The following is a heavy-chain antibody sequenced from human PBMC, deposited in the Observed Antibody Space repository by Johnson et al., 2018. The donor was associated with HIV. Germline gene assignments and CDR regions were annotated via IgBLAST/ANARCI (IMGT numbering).Heavy chain of an antibody. CDR2: ISYDGGSK. V-gene: IGHV3-30*04. CDR1: GFTFSSYP. CDR3: ASLGLDLLVKAPLSVVFDAFDI. D-gene: IGHD3-16*01. J-gene: IGHJ3*02. Sequence: QVQLVESGGGVVQPGRSLRLSCAASGFTFSSYPMHWVRQAPGKGLEWVAIISYDGGSKYYADSVKGRFTVSRDNSKNTLYLQMNSLRAEDTAVYYCASLGLDLLVKAPLSVVFDAFDIWGQGTMVTVSS.